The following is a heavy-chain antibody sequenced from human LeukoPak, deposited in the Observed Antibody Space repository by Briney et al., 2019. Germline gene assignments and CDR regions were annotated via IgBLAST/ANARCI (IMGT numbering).Heavy chain of an antibody. CDR2: INHSGST. CDR1: GGSFSGYY. Sequence: SETLSLTCAVYGGSFSGYYWSWIRQPPGKGLEWIGEINHSGSTNYNPSLKSRVTISVDTSKNQFSLKLSSVTAADTAVYYCARGGTGGLYYYYYYMDVWGKGTTVTVSS. CDR3: ARGGTGGLYYYYYYMDV. V-gene: IGHV4-34*01. J-gene: IGHJ6*03. D-gene: IGHD1-14*01.